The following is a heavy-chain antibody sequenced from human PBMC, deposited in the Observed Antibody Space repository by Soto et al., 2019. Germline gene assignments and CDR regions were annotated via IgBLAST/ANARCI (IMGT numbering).Heavy chain of an antibody. V-gene: IGHV4-30-2*01. Sequence: QLQLQESGSGLVKPSQTLSLTCAVSGGSISSGGYSWSWIRQPPGKGLEWIGYIYHSGSTYYNPSLKSRVTISVDRSKNQFSLKLSSVTAADTAVYYCARGLGYCSGGGCYNHQFDYWGQGTLVTVSS. D-gene: IGHD2-15*01. CDR2: IYHSGST. J-gene: IGHJ4*02. CDR3: ARGLGYCSGGGCYNHQFDY. CDR1: GGSISSGGYS.